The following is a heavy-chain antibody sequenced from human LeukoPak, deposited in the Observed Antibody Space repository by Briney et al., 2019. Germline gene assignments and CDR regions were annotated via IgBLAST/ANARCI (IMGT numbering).Heavy chain of an antibody. V-gene: IGHV3-48*01. CDR2: ISSSSSTI. CDR3: ANLPLVREVILAVVY. CDR1: GFTFSSYS. Sequence: PGGSLRLSCAASGFTFSSYSMLWVRQAPGKGLEWVSYISSSSSTIYYAGSVKGRFTISRDNSKNTLYLQMNSLRVEDTAVYYCANLPLVREVILAVVYWGQGTLVTVSS. J-gene: IGHJ4*02. D-gene: IGHD3-10*01.